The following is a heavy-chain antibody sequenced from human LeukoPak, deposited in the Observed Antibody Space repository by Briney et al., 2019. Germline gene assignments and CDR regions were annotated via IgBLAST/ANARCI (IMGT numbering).Heavy chain of an antibody. J-gene: IGHJ3*02. CDR3: ARAPSGWDAFDI. Sequence: PSETLSLTCTVSDGSINSYYWSWIRQPPGKGLEWIGYIYYSGSTNYNPSLKSRVTMSVDTSKTQFSLKLSSVTAADTAVYYCARAPSGWDAFDIWGQGTMVTVSS. V-gene: IGHV4-59*01. D-gene: IGHD6-19*01. CDR1: DGSINSYY. CDR2: IYYSGST.